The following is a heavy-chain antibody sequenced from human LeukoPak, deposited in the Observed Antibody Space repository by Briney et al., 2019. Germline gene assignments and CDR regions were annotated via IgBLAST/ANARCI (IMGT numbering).Heavy chain of an antibody. D-gene: IGHD3-22*01. CDR1: GGSISSYY. J-gene: IGHJ4*02. CDR2: IYYSGST. Sequence: PSETLSLTCTVSGGSISSYYWSWIRQPPGKGLEWLGYIYYSGSTNYNPSLKSRVTISVDTSKNQFSLKLSSVTAADTAVYYCARVYDSSGYYSYYFDYWGQGTLVTVSS. CDR3: ARVYDSSGYYSYYFDY. V-gene: IGHV4-59*01.